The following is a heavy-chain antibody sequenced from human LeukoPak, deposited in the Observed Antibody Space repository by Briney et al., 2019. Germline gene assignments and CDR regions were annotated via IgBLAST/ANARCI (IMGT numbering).Heavy chain of an antibody. Sequence: SGTLSLTCAVSGGSISSDNWWSWVRQPPGKRLEWIGEIHHRGGTNYNPSLQSRVTISVDTSKNQFSLKLSSVTAADTAVYYCARDLGDYLFDYWGQGTLVTVSS. D-gene: IGHD4-17*01. V-gene: IGHV4-4*02. CDR3: ARDLGDYLFDY. CDR1: GGSISSDNW. CDR2: IHHRGGT. J-gene: IGHJ4*02.